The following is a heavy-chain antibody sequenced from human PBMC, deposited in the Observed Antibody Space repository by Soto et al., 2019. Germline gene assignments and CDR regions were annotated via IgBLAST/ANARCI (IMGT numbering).Heavy chain of an antibody. CDR3: ATTRPPGGSSFFTWFDP. V-gene: IGHV5-10-1*01. CDR1: GYSFPRKW. CDR2: IEPTDSYT. D-gene: IGHD1-26*01. Sequence: VEPLKISCNGSGYSFPRKWISLGRQMPWEGLEWMGRIEPTDSYTNYSPSYQGHVTISVDKSSSTAYVQWSILKTSDTAMYYGATTRPPGGSSFFTWFDPWGQGTLVTVSS. J-gene: IGHJ5*02.